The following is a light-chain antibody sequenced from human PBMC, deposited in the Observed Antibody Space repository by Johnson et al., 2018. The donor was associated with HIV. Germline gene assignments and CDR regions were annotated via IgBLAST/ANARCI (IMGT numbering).Light chain of an antibody. CDR2: DNN. CDR3: GTWDSSLSAGI. Sequence: QAVLTQPPSVSAAPGQKVTISCSGSSSNVGNNYVSWFQQLPGTAPKLLIYDNNERPSGIPDRFSGSKSGTSATLGITGLQTGDEGDYYGGTWDSSLSAGIFGTGTKVTVL. J-gene: IGLJ1*01. CDR1: SSNVGNNY. V-gene: IGLV1-51*01.